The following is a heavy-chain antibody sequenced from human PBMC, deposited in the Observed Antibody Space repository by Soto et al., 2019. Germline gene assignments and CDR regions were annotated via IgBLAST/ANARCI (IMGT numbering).Heavy chain of an antibody. V-gene: IGHV1-2*04. CDR3: AREITSSWMDV. CDR2: INPNSGAT. Sequence: EASVKVSCKASGYTFTANYLHWVRQAPGQGLEWMGWINPNSGATNYAQRFQAWVTMTRDTSISTAYMELSRLTFDDTAVYYCAREITSSWMDVWGQGTTVTVSS. D-gene: IGHD6-13*01. CDR1: GYTFTANY. J-gene: IGHJ6*02.